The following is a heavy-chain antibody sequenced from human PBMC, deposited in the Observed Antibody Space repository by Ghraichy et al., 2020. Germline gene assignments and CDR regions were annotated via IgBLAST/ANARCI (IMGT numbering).Heavy chain of an antibody. D-gene: IGHD3-22*01. CDR2: INHSGST. Sequence: SETLSLTCAVYGGSFSGYYWSWIRQPPGKGLEWIGEINHSGSTNYNPSLKSRVTISVDTSKNQFSLKLSSVTAADTAVYYCARVREDTSYYYDSSGPLGWFGPWGQGTLVTVSS. CDR1: GGSFSGYY. V-gene: IGHV4-34*01. CDR3: ARVREDTSYYYDSSGPLGWFGP. J-gene: IGHJ5*02.